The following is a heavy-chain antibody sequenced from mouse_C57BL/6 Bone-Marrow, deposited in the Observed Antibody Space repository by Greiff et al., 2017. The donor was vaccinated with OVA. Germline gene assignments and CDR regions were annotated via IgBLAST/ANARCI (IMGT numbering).Heavy chain of an antibody. CDR1: GYAFSSSW. V-gene: IGHV1-82*01. CDR3: ARRWDAFDY. J-gene: IGHJ2*01. D-gene: IGHD4-1*01. Sequence: VQLVESGPELVKPGASVKISCKASGYAFSSSWMNWVKQRPGKGLEWIGRIYPGDGDTNYNGKFKGKATLTADKSSSTAYMQLSSLTSEDSAVYFCARRWDAFDYWGQGTTLTVSS. CDR2: IYPGDGDT.